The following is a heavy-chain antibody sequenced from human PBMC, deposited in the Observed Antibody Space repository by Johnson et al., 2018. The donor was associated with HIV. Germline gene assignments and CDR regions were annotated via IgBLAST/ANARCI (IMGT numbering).Heavy chain of an antibody. Sequence: EVQLVESGGGLVQPGGSLRLSCAASGFTFSSYAMSWVRQAPGKGLELVSAISGSGGSTYYADSVKGRFTISRDNSKNTLYVQMNSLRAEDTAVYYCARDIVGAPDAFDIWGQGTMVTVSS. V-gene: IGHV3-23*04. CDR2: ISGSGGST. CDR1: GFTFSSYA. D-gene: IGHD1-26*01. J-gene: IGHJ3*02. CDR3: ARDIVGAPDAFDI.